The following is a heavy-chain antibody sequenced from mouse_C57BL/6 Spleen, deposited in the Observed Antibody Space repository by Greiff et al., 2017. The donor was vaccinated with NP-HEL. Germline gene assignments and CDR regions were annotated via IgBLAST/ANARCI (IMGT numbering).Heavy chain of an antibody. CDR3: ARSSYDGYYGGWFAY. J-gene: IGHJ3*01. V-gene: IGHV1-52*01. CDR1: GYTFTSYW. CDR2: IDPSDSET. Sequence: QVQLQQPGAELVRPGSSVKLSCKASGYTFTSYWMHWVKQRPIQGLEWIGNIDPSDSETHYNQKFKDKATLTVDKSSSTAYMQLSCLTSEDSAVYYCARSSYDGYYGGWFAYWGQGTLVTVSA. D-gene: IGHD2-3*01.